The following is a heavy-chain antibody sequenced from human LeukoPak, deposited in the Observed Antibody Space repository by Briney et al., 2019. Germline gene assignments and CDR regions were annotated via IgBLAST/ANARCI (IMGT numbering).Heavy chain of an antibody. V-gene: IGHV3-7*03. D-gene: IGHD6-19*01. CDR1: GFTLSRNW. CDR2: IKQEGSDK. Sequence: PGGSLRLSCGGSGFTLSRNWMRWVRQAPGKGLEGVANIKQEGSDKKCADSVKGRFTISRDNAKNSLYLQMNNLRVEDTAVYYCARTDSFNSGWFDYWGQGSLVTVSS. J-gene: IGHJ4*02. CDR3: ARTDSFNSGWFDY.